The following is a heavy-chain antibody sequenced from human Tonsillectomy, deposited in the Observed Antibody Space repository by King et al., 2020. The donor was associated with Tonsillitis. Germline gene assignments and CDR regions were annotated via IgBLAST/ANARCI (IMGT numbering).Heavy chain of an antibody. CDR3: ARLSTYYDFWSGYYTNY. J-gene: IGHJ4*02. CDR1: GGSISSSSYY. D-gene: IGHD3-3*01. V-gene: IGHV4-39*01. Sequence: LQLQESGPGLVKPSETLSLTCTVSGGSISSSSYYWGWIRQPPGKGLEWIGSIYYSGSTYYNPSLKSRVTTSVDTSKNQFSLKLSSVTAADTAVYYCARLSTYYDFWSGYYTNYWGQGTLVTVSS. CDR2: IYYSGST.